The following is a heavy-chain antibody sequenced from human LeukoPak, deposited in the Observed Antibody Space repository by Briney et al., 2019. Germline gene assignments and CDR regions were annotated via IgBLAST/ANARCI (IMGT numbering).Heavy chain of an antibody. CDR3: ARDSIVGATTGVDY. CDR1: GFTFSSYA. J-gene: IGHJ4*02. Sequence: GRSLRLSCAASGFTFSSYAMHWVRQAPGKGLEWVAVISYDGSNKYYADSAKGRFTISRDNSKNTLYLQMNSLRAEDTAVYYCARDSIVGATTGVDYWGQGTLVTVSS. D-gene: IGHD1-26*01. CDR2: ISYDGSNK. V-gene: IGHV3-30-3*01.